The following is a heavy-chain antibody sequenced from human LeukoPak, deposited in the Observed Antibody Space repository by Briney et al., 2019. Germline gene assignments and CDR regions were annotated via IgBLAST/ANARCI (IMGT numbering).Heavy chain of an antibody. J-gene: IGHJ3*02. CDR3: ARRANSGSTKGAFDI. CDR2: IYHSGST. Sequence: SETLSLTCTVSGYSISSGYYWGWIRQPPGKGLEWIGSIYHSGSTYYNPSLKSRVTISVDTSKNQFSLKLNSVTAADTAVYYCARRANSGSTKGAFDIWGQGTMVTVSS. V-gene: IGHV4-38-2*02. D-gene: IGHD1-26*01. CDR1: GYSISSGYY.